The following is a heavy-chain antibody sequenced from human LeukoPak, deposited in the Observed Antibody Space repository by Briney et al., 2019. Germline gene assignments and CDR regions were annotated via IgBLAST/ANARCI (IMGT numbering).Heavy chain of an antibody. D-gene: IGHD5-18*01. Sequence: ESVSLTCSVLGRSLRSYYWRCQRPPPGERLEWKGHIYYSGSIKQVTTMKSRVTISVVTSKDQFSVKLSSGTAADRAVYYCARWFSYGLFDHWGRATLVTVCS. CDR1: GRSLRSYY. CDR3: ARWFSYGLFDH. V-gene: IGHV4-59*01. J-gene: IGHJ4*02. CDR2: IYYSGSI.